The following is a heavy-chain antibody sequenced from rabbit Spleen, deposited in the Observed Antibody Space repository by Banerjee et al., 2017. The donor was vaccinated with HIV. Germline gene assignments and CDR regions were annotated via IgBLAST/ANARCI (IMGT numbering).Heavy chain of an antibody. J-gene: IGHJ4*01. D-gene: IGHD7-1*01. Sequence: EESGGDLVKPEGSLTLTCTASGFTLSSYWICWVRQAPGKGLEWIACIYAAGSGSTYYASWAKGRFTISKTSSTTVTLKMTSLTAADTATYFCARGAWSTDCMNLWGPGTLVTVS. V-gene: IGHV1S45*01. CDR1: GFTLSSYW. CDR2: IYAAGSGST. CDR3: ARGAWSTDCMNL.